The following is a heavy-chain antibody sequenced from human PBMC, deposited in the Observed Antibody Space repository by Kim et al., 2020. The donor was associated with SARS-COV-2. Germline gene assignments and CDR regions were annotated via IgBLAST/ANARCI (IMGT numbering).Heavy chain of an antibody. Sequence: ASVKVSCKASGYRFTDYYIHWVRQAPGQGLEWMGRINSNSGDIKYAQKFQGRVTMTRDTSISTAYMELSRLRYDDTAVYYCARPGASGTTGFDCWGQGTL. CDR1: GYRFTDYY. CDR2: INSNSGDI. CDR3: ARPGASGTTGFDC. V-gene: IGHV1-2*06. D-gene: IGHD1-1*01. J-gene: IGHJ4*02.